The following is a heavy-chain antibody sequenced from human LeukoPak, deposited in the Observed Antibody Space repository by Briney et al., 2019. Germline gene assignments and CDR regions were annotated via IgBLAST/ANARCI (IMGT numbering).Heavy chain of an antibody. CDR1: GYTFTSYG. D-gene: IGHD2-15*01. CDR3: ATRSRYCSGGSCYNWFDP. J-gene: IGHJ5*02. V-gene: IGHV1-18*01. CDR2: ISAYNGNT. Sequence: GASVKVSCKASGYTFTSYGISWVRQAPGQGLEWMGWISAYNGNTNYAQKLQGRVTMTTDTSTSTAYMGLRSLRSDDTAVYYCATRSRYCSGGSCYNWFDPWGQGTLVTVSS.